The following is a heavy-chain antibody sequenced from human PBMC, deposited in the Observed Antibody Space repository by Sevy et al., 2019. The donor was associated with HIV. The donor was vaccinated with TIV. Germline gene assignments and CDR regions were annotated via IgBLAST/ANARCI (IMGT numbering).Heavy chain of an antibody. V-gene: IGHV3-23*01. CDR3: ARDKRAGSGSGTALYFDY. Sequence: GGSLRLSCAASGFTFNSYAMTWVRQAPGKGLEWVSVMSGSGSSTYYADSVKGRFTISRDSSKNTLYLQMNSLRAEDTAVYYCARDKRAGSGSGTALYFDYWGQGTLVTVSS. CDR1: GFTFNSYA. CDR2: MSGSGSST. D-gene: IGHD3-10*01. J-gene: IGHJ4*02.